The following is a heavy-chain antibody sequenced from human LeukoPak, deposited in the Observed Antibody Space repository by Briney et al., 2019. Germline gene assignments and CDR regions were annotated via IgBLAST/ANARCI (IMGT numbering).Heavy chain of an antibody. Sequence: GGSLRLSCAASGFTFSSYSMNWVRQAPGKGLEWVSSISSSGTYVYYADSVKGRFTISRDNAKNSLSLQMNSLRADDTAVYYCARASSKQLAGYLPDGFDIWGQGTMVTVSS. CDR3: ARASSKQLAGYLPDGFDI. V-gene: IGHV3-21*01. CDR1: GFTFSSYS. J-gene: IGHJ3*02. D-gene: IGHD3-9*01. CDR2: ISSSGTYV.